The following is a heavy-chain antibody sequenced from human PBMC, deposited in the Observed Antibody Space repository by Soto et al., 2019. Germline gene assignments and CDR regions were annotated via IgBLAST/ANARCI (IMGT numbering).Heavy chain of an antibody. V-gene: IGHV3-33*01. CDR2: IWYDGSNK. D-gene: IGHD3-22*01. CDR1: GFTFSSYG. CDR3: ARDHGYYDSSGYLEYFQH. Sequence: QVQLVESGGGVVQPGRSLRLSCAASGFTFSSYGMHWVRQAPGKGLEWVAVIWYDGSNKYYADSVKGRFTISRDNSKNTLYLQMNSLRAEDTAVYYCARDHGYYDSSGYLEYFQHWGQGTLVTVSS. J-gene: IGHJ1*01.